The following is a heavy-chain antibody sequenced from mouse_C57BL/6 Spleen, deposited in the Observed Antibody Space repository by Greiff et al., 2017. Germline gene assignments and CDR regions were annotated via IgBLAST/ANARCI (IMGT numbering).Heavy chain of an antibody. V-gene: IGHV1-62-2*01. CDR2: FYPGSGSI. CDR3: ARHGGGPMVRKWYFDV. J-gene: IGHJ1*03. Sequence: QVQLKQSGAELVKPGASVKLSCKASGYTFTEYTIHWVKQRSGQGLEWIGWFYPGSGSIKYNEKFKDKATLSADKTSSTVYMELSRLTSEDSAVYFCARHGGGPMVRKWYFDVWGTGTTVTVSS. CDR1: GYTFTEYT. D-gene: IGHD2-2*01.